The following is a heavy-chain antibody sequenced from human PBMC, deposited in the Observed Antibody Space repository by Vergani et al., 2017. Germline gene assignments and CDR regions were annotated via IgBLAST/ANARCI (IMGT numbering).Heavy chain of an antibody. D-gene: IGHD2-21*01. CDR1: GDSMNTYY. V-gene: IGHV4-59*01. J-gene: IGHJ4*02. CDR2: IYDSGDT. CDR3: ARGALWWPRQIDS. Sequence: QVQLQESGPGLVKPSETLSLTCSVSGDSMNTYYWTWIRQPPGKGLEWIGYIYDSGDTKYNPSLKSRITMSLDTSKNQFSLNLYSVTAADTAVYYCARGALWWPRQIDSVGQGTLVTVSS.